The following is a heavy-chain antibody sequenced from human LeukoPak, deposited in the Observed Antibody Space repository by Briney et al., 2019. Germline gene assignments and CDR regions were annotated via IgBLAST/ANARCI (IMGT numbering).Heavy chain of an antibody. CDR1: GFTFSSDS. Sequence: GRSLRLSCAASGFTFSSDSMNGGRQAPGKGLEWVSSISSSGSYIYYADSVKGRFTISRDNAKNSLYLQMNSLRAEDTAVYYCARAYSGYDYQGRPTNFDYWGQGTLVTVSS. CDR2: ISSSGSYI. CDR3: ARAYSGYDYQGRPTNFDY. J-gene: IGHJ4*02. D-gene: IGHD5-12*01. V-gene: IGHV3-21*01.